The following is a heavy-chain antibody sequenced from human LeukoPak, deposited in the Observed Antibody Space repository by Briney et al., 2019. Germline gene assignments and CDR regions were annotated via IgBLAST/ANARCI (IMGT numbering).Heavy chain of an antibody. CDR2: LSWNSGSI. V-gene: IGHV3-9*03. J-gene: IGHJ4*02. CDR1: GFTFDDYA. D-gene: IGHD5-18*01. Sequence: GRSPRLSCAASGFTFDDYAMHWVRQAPGKGLEWVSGLSWNSGSIGYADSVKGRFTISRDNAKNSLYLQMNSLRAEDMALYYCAKAAGYSYGHIDYWGQGTLVTVSS. CDR3: AKAAGYSYGHIDY.